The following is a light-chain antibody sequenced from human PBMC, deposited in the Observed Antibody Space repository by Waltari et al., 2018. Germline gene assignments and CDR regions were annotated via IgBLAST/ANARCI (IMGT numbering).Light chain of an antibody. CDR3: QQYASPPIT. CDR1: QTVAKNY. CDR2: GAS. V-gene: IGKV3-20*01. J-gene: IGKJ5*01. Sequence: EIVLTQSPGTLSLSPGERATLSCRASQTVAKNYVAWYHQKPGQAPRPLIYGASSRANGVPDRISGSGSGTDFTLTISRLEPEDFAVYHCQQYASPPITFGQGTRLEIK.